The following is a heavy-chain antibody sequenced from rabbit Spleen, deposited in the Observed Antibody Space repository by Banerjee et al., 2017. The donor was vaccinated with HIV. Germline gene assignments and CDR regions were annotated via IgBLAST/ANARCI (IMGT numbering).Heavy chain of an antibody. CDR3: ARGSATMTMVITGYYLNL. D-gene: IGHD2-1*01. J-gene: IGHJ4*01. CDR1: GFSCSSSHY. Sequence: QSLEESGGGLVQPEGSLALTCKASGFSCSSSHYMCWVRQAPGKGLEWIACIYAGDGSTVYASWAKGRFTISKTSSTTVTLQMTSLTAADTATYFCARGSATMTMVITGYYLNLWGPGTLVTVS. V-gene: IGHV1S40*01. CDR2: IYAGDGST.